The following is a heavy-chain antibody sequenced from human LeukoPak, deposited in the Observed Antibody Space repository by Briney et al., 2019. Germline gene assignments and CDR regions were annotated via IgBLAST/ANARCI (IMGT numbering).Heavy chain of an antibody. Sequence: GGSLRLSCAASTFTFSSYAMSWVRQAPGKGLEWVSAISGSGGSTYYADSVKGRFTISRDNSKNTLYLQMNSLRAEDTAVYYCAKGAHIVVVTAILDYWGQGTLVTVSS. CDR3: AKGAHIVVVTAILDY. J-gene: IGHJ4*02. CDR2: ISGSGGST. CDR1: TFTFSSYA. D-gene: IGHD2-21*02. V-gene: IGHV3-23*01.